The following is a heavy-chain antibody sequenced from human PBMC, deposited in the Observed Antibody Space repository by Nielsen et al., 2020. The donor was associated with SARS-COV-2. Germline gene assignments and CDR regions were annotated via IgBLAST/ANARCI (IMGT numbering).Heavy chain of an antibody. D-gene: IGHD6-19*01. J-gene: IGHJ5*02. Sequence: ASVKVSCKASGYTFTGYYMHWARQAPGQGLEWMGWINPNSGGTNYAQKFQGRVTMTRDTSISTAYMELSRLRSGDTAVYYCARSYSSGWYWFDPWGQGTLVTVSS. CDR2: INPNSGGT. CDR1: GYTFTGYY. V-gene: IGHV1-2*02. CDR3: ARSYSSGWYWFDP.